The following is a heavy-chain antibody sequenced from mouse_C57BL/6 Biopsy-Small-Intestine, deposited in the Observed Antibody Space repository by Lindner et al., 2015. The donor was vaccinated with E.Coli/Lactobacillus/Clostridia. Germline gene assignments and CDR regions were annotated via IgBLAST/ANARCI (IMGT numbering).Heavy chain of an antibody. J-gene: IGHJ1*01. CDR2: ISAYNGNT. D-gene: IGHD1-1*01. V-gene: IGHV1-79*01. CDR3: ARDSSSWYYYYYGMDV. CDR1: GYTFTNYG. Sequence: SVKVSCKASGYTFTNYGTSWVRQAPGQGLEWMGWISAYNGNTNYAQKLQGRVTMTTDTSTSTAYMELRSLRSDDTAVYYCARDSSSWYYYYYGMDVWGQGTTVTVSS.